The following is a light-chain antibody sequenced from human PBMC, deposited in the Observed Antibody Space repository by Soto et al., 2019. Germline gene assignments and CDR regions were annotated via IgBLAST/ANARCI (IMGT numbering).Light chain of an antibody. CDR1: QTITWW. J-gene: IGKJ1*01. CDR2: DAS. Sequence: DIQMTQSPSTLSASVGDRVTITCRASQTITWWMAWYQQKPGKAPKLLIYDASTLESGVPSRFIGSRSGTEFTQTIAILQPDDFGTDHCQDYNSYSWTLGQGTKVDI. CDR3: QDYNSYSWT. V-gene: IGKV1-5*01.